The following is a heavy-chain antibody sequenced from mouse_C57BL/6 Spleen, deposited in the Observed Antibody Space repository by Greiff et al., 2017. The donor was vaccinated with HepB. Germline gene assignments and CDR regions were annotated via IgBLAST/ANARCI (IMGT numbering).Heavy chain of an antibody. J-gene: IGHJ4*01. CDR1: GFTFSSYG. V-gene: IGHV5-6*01. CDR2: ISSGGSYT. Sequence: EVHLVESGGDLVKPGGSLKLSCAASGFTFSSYGMSWVRQTPDKRLEWVATISSGGSYTYYPDSVKGRFTISRDNAKNTLYLQMSSLKSEDTAMYYCARQDGYAMDYWGRGTSVTVSS. CDR3: ARQDGYAMDY.